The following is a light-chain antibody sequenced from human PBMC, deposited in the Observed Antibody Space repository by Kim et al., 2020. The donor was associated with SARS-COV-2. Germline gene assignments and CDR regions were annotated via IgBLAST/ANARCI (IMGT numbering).Light chain of an antibody. J-gene: IGLJ3*02. CDR3: QAWDNSIGV. V-gene: IGLV3-1*01. Sequence: SVPPGQPASITCAGNNLGDRNLFSYQQRPGQSPVLFIYQDSKRPSGIPNRFSGAKSGSTATLTIIGTQAMDEGDYYCQAWDNSIGVFGGGTKLTVL. CDR1: NLGDRN. CDR2: QDS.